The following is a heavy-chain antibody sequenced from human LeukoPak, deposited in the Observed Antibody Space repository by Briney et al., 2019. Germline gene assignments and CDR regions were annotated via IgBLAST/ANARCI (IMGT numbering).Heavy chain of an antibody. J-gene: IGHJ4*02. D-gene: IGHD3-9*01. V-gene: IGHV3-23*01. Sequence: GTLSLTCAVSGGSISSSNWWSWVRQPPGKGLEWVSANSGSGGSTYYADSVKGRFTISRDNSKNTLYLQMNSLRAEDTAVYYCAKRGATGYKEGFDYWGQGTLVTVSS. CDR3: AKRGATGYKEGFDY. CDR2: NSGSGGST. CDR1: GGSISSSN.